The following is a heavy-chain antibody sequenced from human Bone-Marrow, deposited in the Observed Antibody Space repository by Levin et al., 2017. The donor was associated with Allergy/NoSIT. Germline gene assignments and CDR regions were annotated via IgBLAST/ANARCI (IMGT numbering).Heavy chain of an antibody. CDR2: IYYSGST. Sequence: SCTVSGGSISSYYWSWIRQPPGKGLEWIGYIYYSGSTNYNPSLKSRVTISVDTSKNQFSLKLSSVTAADTAVYYCASTYSSLGAFDIWGQGTMVTVSS. D-gene: IGHD6-6*01. CDR3: ASTYSSLGAFDI. CDR1: GGSISSYY. J-gene: IGHJ3*02. V-gene: IGHV4-59*01.